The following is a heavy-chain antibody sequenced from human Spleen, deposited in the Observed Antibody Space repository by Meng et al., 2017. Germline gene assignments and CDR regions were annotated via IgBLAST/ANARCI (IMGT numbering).Heavy chain of an antibody. Sequence: VRLQQGGPSLFKPSEPLSLTCAVYGGSFSGYYWSWLRQPPGNGLEWIGEINHSGSTNYNPSLKSRVTISVDTSKNQFSLKLSSVTAADTAVYYCVFDSSGDWYFDLWGRGTLVTVSS. V-gene: IGHV4-34*01. CDR1: GGSFSGYY. J-gene: IGHJ2*01. CDR3: VFDSSGDWYFDL. D-gene: IGHD3-22*01. CDR2: INHSGST.